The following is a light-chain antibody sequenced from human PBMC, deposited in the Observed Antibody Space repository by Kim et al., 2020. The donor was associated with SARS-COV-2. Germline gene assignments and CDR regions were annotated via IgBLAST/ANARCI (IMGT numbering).Light chain of an antibody. CDR1: NLRTYY. CDR2: GKN. CDR3: KSRDSSGNLLV. Sequence: SSELTQDPAVSVALGQTVRITCQGDNLRTYYASWYQQKPGQAPVLVIFGKNNRPSGITDRFSGSSSGNTASLTITGAQAEDEADYYCKSRDSSGNLLVFG. V-gene: IGLV3-19*01. J-gene: IGLJ2*01.